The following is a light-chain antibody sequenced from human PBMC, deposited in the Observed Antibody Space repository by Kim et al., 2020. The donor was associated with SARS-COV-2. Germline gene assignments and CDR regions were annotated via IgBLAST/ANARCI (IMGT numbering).Light chain of an antibody. CDR3: QQRSNWPLIT. V-gene: IGKV3-11*01. CDR2: DVS. Sequence: EIVLTQSPATLSLSPGERATLSCRASQSIRSYLAWYQQKPGQAPRLLIYDVSNRATGIPARFSGSGSGTDFTLNISSLEPEDFAVYYCQQRSNWPLITFGQGTRLEIK. CDR1: QSIRSY. J-gene: IGKJ5*01.